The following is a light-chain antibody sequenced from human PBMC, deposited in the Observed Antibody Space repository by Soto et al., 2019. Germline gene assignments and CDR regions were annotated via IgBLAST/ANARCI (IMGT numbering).Light chain of an antibody. CDR1: QSVSKNY. CDR3: QQYTSSPPT. J-gene: IGKJ5*01. CDR2: GAS. V-gene: IGKV3-20*01. Sequence: VLTQSPGTLSLSPGERATLSCMASQSVSKNYLAWYQQKPGQAPRLLIYGASSRATGIPESFSGSGSGTDFTLTISRLEPEDFEVYYCQQYTSSPPTFGQGTRLEIK.